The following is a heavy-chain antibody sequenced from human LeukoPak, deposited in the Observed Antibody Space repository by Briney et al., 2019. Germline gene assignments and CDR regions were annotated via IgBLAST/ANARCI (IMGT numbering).Heavy chain of an antibody. CDR2: IIPIFGTA. CDR1: VGTFSSYA. Sequence: SVKVSCKASVGTFSSYAISWVRQAPGQGLEWMGGIIPIFGTANYAQKFQGRVTITADESTSTAYIELSSLRSEDTAVYYCARGPSIAARRVLWYFDYWGQGTLVTVSS. V-gene: IGHV1-69*13. J-gene: IGHJ4*02. CDR3: ARGPSIAARRVLWYFDY. D-gene: IGHD6-6*01.